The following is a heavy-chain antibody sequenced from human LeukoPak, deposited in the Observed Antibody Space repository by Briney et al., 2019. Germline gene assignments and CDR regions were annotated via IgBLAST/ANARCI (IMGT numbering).Heavy chain of an antibody. D-gene: IGHD6-19*01. V-gene: IGHV3-7*01. CDR3: VRISTAVAGADY. CDR2: IKQDGSEK. Sequence: GGSLRLSCAASGFTFSSSRMSWVRQAPGKGLERVANIKQDGSEKYYVESVKGRFTISRDNTKNSLYLQMDSLTAEDTAVYYCVRISTAVAGADYSGQGTLVTVSS. CDR1: GFTFSSSR. J-gene: IGHJ4*02.